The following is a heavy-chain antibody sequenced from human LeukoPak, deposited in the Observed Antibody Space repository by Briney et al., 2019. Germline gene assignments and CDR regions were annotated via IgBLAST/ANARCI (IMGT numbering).Heavy chain of an antibody. CDR3: AKENQWLGAFDI. CDR2: ISYDGSNK. CDR1: GFTFSSYA. Sequence: GGSLRLSCAASGFTFSSYAMHWVRQAPGKGLERVAVISYDGSNKYYADSVKGRFTISRDNSKNTLYLQMNSLRAEDTAVYYCAKENQWLGAFDIWGQGTMVTVSS. J-gene: IGHJ3*02. V-gene: IGHV3-30*04. D-gene: IGHD6-19*01.